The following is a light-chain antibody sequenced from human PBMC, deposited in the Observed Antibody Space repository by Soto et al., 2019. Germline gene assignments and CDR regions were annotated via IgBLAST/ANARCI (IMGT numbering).Light chain of an antibody. J-gene: IGLJ3*02. CDR3: SSFSRGATSGV. V-gene: IGLV2-18*02. CDR2: EVS. Sequence: QSALTQPPSVSGSPGQSVTISCTGTSSDIGYYNRVSWYQQSPDTAPKLILYEVSNRTSGVPDRFSGSKSGNTAALTISGLQAEDEAVFFCSSFSRGATSGVFGGGTKLTVL. CDR1: SSDIGYYNR.